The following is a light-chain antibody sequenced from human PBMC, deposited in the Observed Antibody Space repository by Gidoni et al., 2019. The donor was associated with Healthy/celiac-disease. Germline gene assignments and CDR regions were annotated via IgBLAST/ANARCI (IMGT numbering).Light chain of an antibody. CDR3: QQYGSSPYT. CDR2: GAS. J-gene: IGKJ2*01. CDR1: QSVSSSY. Sequence: ELMLTQSPGTLSLSPGERATLSCRASQSVSSSYLAWYQQKPGQAPRLLIYGASSRATGIPDRFSGSGSGTDFTLTISRLEPEDFAVYYCQQYGSSPYTFXXXTKLEIK. V-gene: IGKV3-20*01.